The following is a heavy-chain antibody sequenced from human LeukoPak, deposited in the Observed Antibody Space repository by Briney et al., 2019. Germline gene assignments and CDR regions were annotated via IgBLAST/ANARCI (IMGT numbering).Heavy chain of an antibody. J-gene: IGHJ4*02. D-gene: IGHD6-13*01. V-gene: IGHV4-34*01. CDR2: INHSGST. CDR3: ARGPGYRAAGTDY. Sequence: SETLSLTCAVYGGSFSGYYWSWIRQTPGKGLAWIGEINHSGSTNYNPSLKSRVTISVDTSKNQFSLKLSSVTAADTAVYYCARGPGYRAAGTDYWGQGTLVTVSS. CDR1: GGSFSGYY.